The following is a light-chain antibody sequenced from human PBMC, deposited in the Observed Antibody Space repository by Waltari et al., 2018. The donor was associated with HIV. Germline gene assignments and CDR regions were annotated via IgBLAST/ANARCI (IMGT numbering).Light chain of an antibody. CDR3: QIWNDNTDHPDAV. J-gene: IGLJ2*01. V-gene: IGLV3-21*02. CDR1: NLGTKS. Sequence: SYVLTQPPSVSVAPGQTARITCGENNLGTKSVPCYHQKAGQAPVLVLYDDAPRPSATPEGFSGSNAGNTATLTINRVEAGDEADYYCQIWNDNTDHPDAVFGGGSKLTVL. CDR2: DDA.